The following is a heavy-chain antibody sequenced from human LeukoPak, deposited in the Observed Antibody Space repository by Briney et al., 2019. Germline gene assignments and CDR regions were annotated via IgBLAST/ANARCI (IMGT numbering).Heavy chain of an antibody. CDR1: SFTFSIFG. CDR3: AKDQSHGSGSYYPDY. D-gene: IGHD3-10*01. Sequence: GGSLRLSCEASSFTFSIFGMHGARQAPGKALECVAFRRYDGNNKYYTDAAKGRFTISRDNSKNALYLQMNSLRAEDTAVYYCAKDQSHGSGSYYPDYWGQGTLVTVSS. CDR2: RRYDGNNK. V-gene: IGHV3-30*02. J-gene: IGHJ4*02.